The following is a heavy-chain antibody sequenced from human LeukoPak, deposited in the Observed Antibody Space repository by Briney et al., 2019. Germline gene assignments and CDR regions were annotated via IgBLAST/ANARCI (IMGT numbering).Heavy chain of an antibody. J-gene: IGHJ3*02. CDR1: GYTLTELS. D-gene: IGHD1-26*01. V-gene: IGHV1-24*01. Sequence: ASVKVSCKVSGYTLTELSMHWVRQAPGKGLEWMGGFDPEDGETIYAQKFQGRVTMTEDTSTDTAYMELSSLRSEDTAVYYCATVSGSYSPDAFDIWGQGTMVTVSS. CDR2: FDPEDGET. CDR3: ATVSGSYSPDAFDI.